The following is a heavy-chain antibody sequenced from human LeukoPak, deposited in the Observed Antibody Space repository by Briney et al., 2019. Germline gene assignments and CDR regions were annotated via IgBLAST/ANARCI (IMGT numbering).Heavy chain of an antibody. D-gene: IGHD3-22*01. CDR1: GASISSYY. Sequence: SETLSLTCTVSGASISSYYWSWIRQPAGKGLEWIGRIYASGTTNYNPSIKSRVTMSVDTSKNQFSLNLSSVTAADTAMYYCARDIYYEGSGYTFDYWGQGTLVTVSS. CDR3: ARDIYYEGSGYTFDY. CDR2: IYASGTT. J-gene: IGHJ4*02. V-gene: IGHV4-4*07.